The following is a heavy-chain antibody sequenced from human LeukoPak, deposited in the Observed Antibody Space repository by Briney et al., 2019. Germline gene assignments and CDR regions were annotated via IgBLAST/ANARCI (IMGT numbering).Heavy chain of an antibody. J-gene: IGHJ4*02. D-gene: IGHD5-18*01. Sequence: GRSLRLSCAASGFTFSSYAMHWVRQAPGKGLEWVAVISYDGSNKYYADSVKGRFTISRDNTKNTLYLQMNSLGAEDTAVYYCAREEFGYSYSLDYWGQGTLVTVSS. CDR2: ISYDGSNK. CDR1: GFTFSSYA. V-gene: IGHV3-30*04. CDR3: AREEFGYSYSLDY.